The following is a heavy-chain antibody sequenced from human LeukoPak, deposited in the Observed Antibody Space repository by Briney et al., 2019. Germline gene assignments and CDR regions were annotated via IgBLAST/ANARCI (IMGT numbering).Heavy chain of an antibody. CDR1: GFTFSSYS. D-gene: IGHD3-9*01. CDR2: ISSSSSYI. CDR3: ARDLVSDILTGYYHHGWFDP. J-gene: IGHJ5*02. Sequence: GGSLRLSCAASGFTFSSYSMNWVRQAPGKGLEWVSSISSSSSYIYYADSVKGRFTISRDNAKNSLYLQMNSLRAEDTAVYYCARDLVSDILTGYYHHGWFDPWGQGTLVTVSS. V-gene: IGHV3-21*04.